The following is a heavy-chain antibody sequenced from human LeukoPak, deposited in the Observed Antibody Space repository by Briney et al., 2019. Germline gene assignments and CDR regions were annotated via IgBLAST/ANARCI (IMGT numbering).Heavy chain of an antibody. Sequence: GGSLRLSCAASGFTFSSYSMNWVRQAPGKGLEWVSSISSSSSYIYYADSVKGRFTISRDNAKNSLYLQKSSLRAEDTAVYYCASNGGWYWYFDLWGRGTLVTVSS. D-gene: IGHD6-19*01. J-gene: IGHJ2*01. CDR3: ASNGGWYWYFDL. CDR2: ISSSSSYI. V-gene: IGHV3-21*01. CDR1: GFTFSSYS.